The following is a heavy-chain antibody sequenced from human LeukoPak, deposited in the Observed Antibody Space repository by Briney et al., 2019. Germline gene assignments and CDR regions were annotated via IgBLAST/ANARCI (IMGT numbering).Heavy chain of an antibody. V-gene: IGHV1-69*01. Sequence: ASVKVSCKASGGTFSSYAISWVRQAPGQGLEWMGGIIPILGTANYAQKFQGRVTITADESTSTAYMELSSLRSGDTAVYYCARDPSYSRHGQKDCSSTSCYPKQDYEGDDYWGQGTLVTVSS. CDR1: GGTFSSYA. D-gene: IGHD2-2*01. J-gene: IGHJ4*02. CDR2: IIPILGTA. CDR3: ARDPSYSRHGQKDCSSTSCYPKQDYEGDDY.